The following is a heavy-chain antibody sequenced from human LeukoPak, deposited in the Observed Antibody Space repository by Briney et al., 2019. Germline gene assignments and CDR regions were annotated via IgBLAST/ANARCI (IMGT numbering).Heavy chain of an antibody. V-gene: IGHV3-11*04. J-gene: IGHJ4*02. CDR2: ISSRGATI. D-gene: IGHD6-19*01. CDR1: GFTFSDYY. CDR3: ARDRRLGWAISVAGYYFDY. Sequence: PGGSLRLSCAASGFTFSDYYMSWIRQAPGKGLEWVSYISSRGATIFYTDSVKGRFTISRDNAKNSLYLQMNSLRAEDTAVYYCARDRRLGWAISVAGYYFDYWGQGTLVTVSS.